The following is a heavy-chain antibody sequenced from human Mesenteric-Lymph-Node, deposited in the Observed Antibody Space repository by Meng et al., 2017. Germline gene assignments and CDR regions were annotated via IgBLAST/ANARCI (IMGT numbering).Heavy chain of an antibody. CDR2: INAGNGNT. CDR3: ARDLDYSDSSGYYHWFDP. Sequence: QVTLWRSWAAWKKPGGSGQVSCKASGYTFTSYAMPWVRQAPGQRHEWMGWINAGNGNTKYSQKFQGRVTITRDTSASTAYMELSSLRSEDTAVYYCARDLDYSDSSGYYHWFDPWGQGTLVTVSS. V-gene: IGHV1-3*01. D-gene: IGHD3-22*01. J-gene: IGHJ5*02. CDR1: GYTFTSYA.